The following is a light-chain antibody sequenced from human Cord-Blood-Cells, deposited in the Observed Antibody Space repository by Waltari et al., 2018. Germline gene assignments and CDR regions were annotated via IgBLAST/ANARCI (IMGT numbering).Light chain of an antibody. CDR1: SSDVGGDHF. V-gene: IGLV2-14*01. CDR3: SSYTSSSTLYV. CDR2: DVS. Sequence: QSALTQPASETGSPGQSITISGTGTSSDVGGDHFVSWYQQHPGKAPKLMIYDVSNRPSGVSNRFSGSKSGNTASLTISGLQAEDEADYYCSSYTSSSTLYVFGTGTKVTVL. J-gene: IGLJ1*01.